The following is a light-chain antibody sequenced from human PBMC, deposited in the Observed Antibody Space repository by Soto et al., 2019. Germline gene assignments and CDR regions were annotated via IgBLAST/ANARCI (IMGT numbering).Light chain of an antibody. CDR1: QTVGGSF. Sequence: EVVLTQSPATLSLSPGERATLSCRASQTVGGSFTAWYQQKPGQAPRLLIHGASNRAPGIPDRFSGSGSGTDFTLTISRLEPDDFAMYYCQQYHTSPRTFGLGTKVEVK. CDR2: GAS. J-gene: IGKJ1*01. CDR3: QQYHTSPRT. V-gene: IGKV3-20*01.